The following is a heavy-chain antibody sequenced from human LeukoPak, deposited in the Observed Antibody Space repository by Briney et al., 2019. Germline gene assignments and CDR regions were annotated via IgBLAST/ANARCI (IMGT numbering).Heavy chain of an antibody. V-gene: IGHV3-23*01. J-gene: IGHJ4*02. D-gene: IGHD4-17*01. CDR3: AKDPYNFYDYGDYGDY. CDR1: GFTFSSYA. Sequence: PGGSLRLSCAASGFTFSSYAMSWVRQAPGKGLEWVSAISGSSGSTYYADSVKGRFTISRDNSKNTLYLQMNSLRAEDTAVYYCAKDPYNFYDYGDYGDYWGQGTLVTVSS. CDR2: ISGSSGST.